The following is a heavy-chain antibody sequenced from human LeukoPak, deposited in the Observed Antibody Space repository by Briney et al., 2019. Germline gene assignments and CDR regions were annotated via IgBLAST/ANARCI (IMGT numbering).Heavy chain of an antibody. D-gene: IGHD6-19*01. CDR1: GFTVSSIY. CDR3: ASDVNSSGWYVFFV. J-gene: IGHJ4*02. V-gene: IGHV3-53*01. CDR2: IYSGGST. Sequence: PGGSLRLSCAASGFTVSSIYMSWVRQAPGKGLEWVSVIYSGGSTYYADSVKGRFTISRDSSKNTLYLQMNRLRAEDTAVYYCASDVNSSGWYVFFVWGQGTLVTVSS.